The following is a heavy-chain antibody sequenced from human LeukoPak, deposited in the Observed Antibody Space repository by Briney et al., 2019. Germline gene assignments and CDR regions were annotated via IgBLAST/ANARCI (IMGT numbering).Heavy chain of an antibody. CDR1: GGSLSGHY. J-gene: IGHJ3*01. Sequence: PSETLSLTCAVYGGSLSGHYWSWIRQSPGKGLEWIGDIHHDGRTNYSPSLKSRVTILLDTSKNEVSLRLTPVTAADTALYFCAREPEPQDYGDTVNAYDLWGQGTMVIVSS. CDR2: IHHDGRT. CDR3: AREPEPQDYGDTVNAYDL. D-gene: IGHD4-17*01. V-gene: IGHV4-34*01.